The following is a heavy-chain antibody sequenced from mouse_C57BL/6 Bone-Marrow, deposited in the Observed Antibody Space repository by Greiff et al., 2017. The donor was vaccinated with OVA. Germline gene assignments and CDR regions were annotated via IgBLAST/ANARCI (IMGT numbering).Heavy chain of an antibody. CDR2: IYPGSGST. D-gene: IGHD2-4*01. CDR1: GYTFTSYW. CDR3: ARGDYDEGVYYFDY. V-gene: IGHV1-55*01. J-gene: IGHJ2*01. Sequence: QVQLQQPGAELVKPGASVKMSCKASGYTFTSYWITWVKQRPGQGLEWIGDIYPGSGSTNYNEKFKSKATLTVDTSSSTAYMQLSSLTSEDSAVYYCARGDYDEGVYYFDYWGKGTTLTVSS.